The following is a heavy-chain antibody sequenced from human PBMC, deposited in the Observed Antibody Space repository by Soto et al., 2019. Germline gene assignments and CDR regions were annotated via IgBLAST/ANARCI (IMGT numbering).Heavy chain of an antibody. CDR3: ARDGEVDATRYFDY. J-gene: IGHJ4*02. V-gene: IGHV3-33*01. Sequence: QVQLVESGGGVVQPGRSLRLSCAASGFTFSNYGIHWVRQAPGKGLDWVAVIWYDGSNTYYADSVKGRFTISRDNSKKTLYLQMNTMRAEDTAVYYCARDGEVDATRYFDYWGQGTLVTVSS. CDR2: IWYDGSNT. D-gene: IGHD2-15*01. CDR1: GFTFSNYG.